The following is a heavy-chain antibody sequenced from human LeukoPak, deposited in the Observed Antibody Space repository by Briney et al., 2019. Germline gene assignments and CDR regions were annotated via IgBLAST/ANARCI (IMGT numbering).Heavy chain of an antibody. CDR2: IYHSGSS. J-gene: IGHJ4*02. V-gene: IGHV4-30-2*01. D-gene: IGHD2-21*02. Sequence: SQTLSLTCAVSGGSISSGGYSWSWIRQPPGKGLEWIGYIYHSGSSYYNPSLKSRVTISVDTSKNQFSLKLSSVTAADTAVYYCARVEPKAVVTGWGMGVVDYWGQGTLVTVSS. CDR1: GGSISSGGYS. CDR3: ARVEPKAVVTGWGMGVVDY.